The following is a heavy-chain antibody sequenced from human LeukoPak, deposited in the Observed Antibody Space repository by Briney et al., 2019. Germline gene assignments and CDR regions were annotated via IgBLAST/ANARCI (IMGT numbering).Heavy chain of an antibody. CDR2: MNPNSGNT. CDR3: ARSCGGDCYYAIDP. J-gene: IGHJ5*02. D-gene: IGHD2-21*01. V-gene: IGHV1-8*03. Sequence: GASVKVSCKASGYTFTSYDINWVRQATGQGLEWMGWMNPNSGNTGYAQKFQGRVTITRNTSISTAYMELSSLRSEDTAVYYCARSCGGDCYYAIDPWGQGTLVTVSS. CDR1: GYTFTSYD.